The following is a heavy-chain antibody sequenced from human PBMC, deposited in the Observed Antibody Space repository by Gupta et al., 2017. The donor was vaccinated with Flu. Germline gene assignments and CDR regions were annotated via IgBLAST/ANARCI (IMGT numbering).Heavy chain of an antibody. CDR1: GGSILSSSYY. J-gene: IGHJ4*02. V-gene: IGHV4-39*01. CDR3: AGGLQWLANFDY. Sequence: QLQLQESGPGLVKPSETLSLTCTVSGGSILSSSYYWGWLRQPPGKGLEWIGSIYYSGSTYYNPSLKSRVTISVDTSKNQFSLKLSSVTAADTAVYYCAGGLQWLANFDYWGQGTLVTVSS. D-gene: IGHD6-19*01. CDR2: IYYSGST.